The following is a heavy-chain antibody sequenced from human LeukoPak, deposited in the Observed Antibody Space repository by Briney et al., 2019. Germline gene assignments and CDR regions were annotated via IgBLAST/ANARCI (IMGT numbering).Heavy chain of an antibody. CDR1: GFTFSSYW. V-gene: IGHV3-74*01. CDR2: INSDGSTI. J-gene: IGHJ4*02. D-gene: IGHD2-8*02. CDR3: ARIRAGGLDY. Sequence: PGGSLRLSCVASGFTFSSYWMHWVRQAPGKGLVWVSRINSDGSTITYADSVKGRFTISRDNAKNTLYLQMNSLRAEDTAVYHCARIRAGGLDYWGQGTLVTVSS.